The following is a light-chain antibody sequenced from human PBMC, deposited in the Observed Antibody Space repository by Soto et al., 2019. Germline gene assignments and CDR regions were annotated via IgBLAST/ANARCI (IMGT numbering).Light chain of an antibody. CDR1: QSVSSSY. CDR2: GAS. J-gene: IGKJ5*01. CDR3: QEYGSSPIS. V-gene: IGKV3-20*01. Sequence: EVVLTQSKGTLSLSPGERATLSCRASQSVSSSYLAWYQQKPGQAPRLLIYGASSRATGIPDRFSGSGSGTDFTLTISILEPEDFAVYYCQEYGSSPISSGQRTRLEIK.